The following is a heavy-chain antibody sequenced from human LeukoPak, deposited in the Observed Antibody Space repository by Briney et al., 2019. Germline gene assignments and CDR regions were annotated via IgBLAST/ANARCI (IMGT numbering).Heavy chain of an antibody. CDR3: ARAGGPYDFWSGYYTPSNWFDP. CDR1: GGSISSGGYY. CDR2: IYYSGST. J-gene: IGHJ5*02. D-gene: IGHD3-3*01. V-gene: IGHV4-31*03. Sequence: SETLSLTCTVSGGSISSGGYYWSWIRQHPGKGLEWIGYIYYSGSTYYSPSLKSRVTISVDTSKNQFSLKLSSVTAADTAVYYCARAGGPYDFWSGYYTPSNWFDPWGQGTLVTVSS.